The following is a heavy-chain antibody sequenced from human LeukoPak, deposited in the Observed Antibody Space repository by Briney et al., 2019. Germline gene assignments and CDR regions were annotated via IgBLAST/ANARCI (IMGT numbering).Heavy chain of an antibody. J-gene: IGHJ4*02. CDR3: AKDHYWSIDY. Sequence: GGSLRLSCAASGFTFSGYWMHWVRQVPGKGLVWISYISDDGRSKGYTDSVQGRFTISRDIAKNTLYLQMNSLRAEDTGVYYCAKDHYWSIDYWGRGTLVTVSS. D-gene: IGHD3-3*01. V-gene: IGHV3-74*01. CDR1: GFTFSGYW. CDR2: ISDDGRSK.